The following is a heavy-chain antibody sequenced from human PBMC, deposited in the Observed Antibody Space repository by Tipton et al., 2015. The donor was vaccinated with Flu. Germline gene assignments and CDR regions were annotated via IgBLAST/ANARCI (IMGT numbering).Heavy chain of an antibody. J-gene: IGHJ3*02. CDR1: GGSITNTEYY. Sequence: TLSLTCTVSGGSITNTEYYWAWIRQPPGKGLEWIGSFYYSGSTHYNPSLNSRVTVSGDKSRNQFSLKLSSVTAAYTAVYYCARDRLNYYDSSSAAFDIWGQGAMVTVSS. CDR3: ARDRLNYYDSSSAAFDI. V-gene: IGHV4-39*07. CDR2: FYYSGST. D-gene: IGHD3-22*01.